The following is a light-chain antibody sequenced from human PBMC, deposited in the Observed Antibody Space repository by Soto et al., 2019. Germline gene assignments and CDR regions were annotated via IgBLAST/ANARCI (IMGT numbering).Light chain of an antibody. V-gene: IGLV4-69*01. Sequence: QSVLTQSPSVSASLGASVKLTCTLSSGHSTYAIAWHQQQSEKGPRFLMKINSDGSHSKGDGFFDRFSGSSSGAERHLTISTLQSEHEADYYCQSLGTGIQVFGGGTKLTVL. CDR3: QSLGTGIQV. CDR1: SGHSTYA. CDR2: INSDGSH. J-gene: IGLJ3*02.